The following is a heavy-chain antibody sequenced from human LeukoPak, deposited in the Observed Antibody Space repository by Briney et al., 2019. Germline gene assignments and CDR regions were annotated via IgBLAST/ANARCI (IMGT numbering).Heavy chain of an antibody. J-gene: IGHJ4*02. Sequence: SETLSLTFAGSADSFSSHYWTWLRQAPGKGLAWIGYIYYSGSTNYNPSLKSRVTISVDTSKNQFSLKLSSVTAADTAVYYCASGRGYDYSSGWLYYFDYWGQGTLVTVSS. CDR3: ASGRGYDYSSGWLYYFDY. D-gene: IGHD6-19*01. V-gene: IGHV4-59*08. CDR2: IYYSGST. CDR1: ADSFSSHY.